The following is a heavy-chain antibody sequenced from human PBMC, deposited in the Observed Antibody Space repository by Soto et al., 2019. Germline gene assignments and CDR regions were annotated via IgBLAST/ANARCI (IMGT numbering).Heavy chain of an antibody. Sequence: ASVKVSCKASGGTFSSYAISWVRQAPGQGLEWMGGIIPIFGTANYAQKFQGRVTITADESTSTAYMELSSPRSEDTAVYYCASLYYYDSSGYYYTRGYFDYWGQGTLVTVSS. D-gene: IGHD3-22*01. V-gene: IGHV1-69*13. CDR2: IIPIFGTA. CDR3: ASLYYYDSSGYYYTRGYFDY. CDR1: GGTFSSYA. J-gene: IGHJ4*02.